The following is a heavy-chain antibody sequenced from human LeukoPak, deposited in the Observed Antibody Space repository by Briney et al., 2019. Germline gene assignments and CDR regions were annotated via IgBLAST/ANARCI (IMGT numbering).Heavy chain of an antibody. CDR3: AKDRSSIVVVTPFDY. V-gene: IGHV3-23*01. Sequence: GGSLRLSCAASGFTFSAYSMNWVRQAPGKGLEWVSAISGSGGSTYYADSVKGRFTISRDNSKNTLYLQMNSLRAEDTAVYYCAKDRSSIVVVTPFDYWGQGTLVTVSS. CDR2: ISGSGGST. J-gene: IGHJ4*02. D-gene: IGHD3-22*01. CDR1: GFTFSAYS.